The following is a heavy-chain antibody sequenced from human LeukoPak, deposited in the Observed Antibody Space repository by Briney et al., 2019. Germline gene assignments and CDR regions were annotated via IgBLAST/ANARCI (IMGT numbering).Heavy chain of an antibody. V-gene: IGHV1-69*05. D-gene: IGHD3-3*01. CDR2: SIPIFGTA. J-gene: IGHJ4*02. Sequence: ASVKLSCKASGATVSSYAISWVRQSTGQRLEWRGGSIPIFGTASYAQKYQGRVTITTDESTRTAYKELSSLRSEDTAVYYCASTNYYFWSGYSTPFDYWGQGTLVTVSS. CDR1: GATVSSYA. CDR3: ASTNYYFWSGYSTPFDY.